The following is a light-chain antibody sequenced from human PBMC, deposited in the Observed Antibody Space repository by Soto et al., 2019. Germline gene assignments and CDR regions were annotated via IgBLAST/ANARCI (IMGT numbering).Light chain of an antibody. V-gene: IGKV1-6*01. J-gene: IGKJ1*01. CDR3: LQYYNYPRT. Sequence: IQMTQSPSSLSASVGDRVTITCRASQGIRNALGWYQQKPGKAPKLLIYAASSLQSGVPSRFSGRGSGTDFTLTISSLQAEDFASYYCLQYYNYPRTFRQGTKVDIK. CDR2: AAS. CDR1: QGIRNA.